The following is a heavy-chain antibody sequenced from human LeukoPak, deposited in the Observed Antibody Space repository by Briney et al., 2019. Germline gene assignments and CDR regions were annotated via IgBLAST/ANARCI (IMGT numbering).Heavy chain of an antibody. CDR1: GGSISSYY. Sequence: SETLSLTCTVSGGSISSYYWSWIRQPAGKGLEWIGRIYSTGSTNYNPSLKSRVTMSVDTSKNQFSLRLRSVTAADTAVYYCARSAAGPFDYWGQGTLVTVSS. CDR2: IYSTGST. CDR3: ARSAAGPFDY. J-gene: IGHJ4*02. D-gene: IGHD6-13*01. V-gene: IGHV4-4*07.